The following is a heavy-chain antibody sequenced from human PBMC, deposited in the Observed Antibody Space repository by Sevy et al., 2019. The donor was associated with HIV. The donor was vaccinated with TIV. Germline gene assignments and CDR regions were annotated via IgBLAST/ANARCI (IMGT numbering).Heavy chain of an antibody. CDR2: ISSSSSTI. CDR3: ARDAGIVVVIPRNDAFDI. V-gene: IGHV3-48*01. Sequence: GGSLRLSCAASGFTFSSYSMNWVRQAPGKGLEWVSYISSSSSTIYYADSVKGRFTISRDNAKNSLYLQMNSLRAEDTAVYYCARDAGIVVVIPRNDAFDIWGQGTMVTVSS. D-gene: IGHD3-22*01. J-gene: IGHJ3*02. CDR1: GFTFSSYS.